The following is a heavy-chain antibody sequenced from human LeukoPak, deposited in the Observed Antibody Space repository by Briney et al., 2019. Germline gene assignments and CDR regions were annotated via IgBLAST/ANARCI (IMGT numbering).Heavy chain of an antibody. CDR3: ARGGPNHGFDY. CDR2: VITNNGDT. CDR1: GYTFTSYW. V-gene: IGHV1-2*07. Sequence: ASVKASCKASGYTFTSYWMHWVRQAPGQGLERMGWVITNNGDTKYAHKYQGRVTMTRDTSINTVYMELSMVTSDDTAMYYCARGGPNHGFDYWGQGILVTVSS. D-gene: IGHD1-14*01. J-gene: IGHJ4*02.